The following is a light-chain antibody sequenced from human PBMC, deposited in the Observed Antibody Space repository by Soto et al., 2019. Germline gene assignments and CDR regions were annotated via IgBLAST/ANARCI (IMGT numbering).Light chain of an antibody. Sequence: QSALTQPASVSGSPGQSITISCTGTSSDVGGYNYVSWYQQHPGKAPKLMIYEVSNRPSGVSNRLSGSKSGNTASLTISGLQAEDEAAYYCSSYTSSSTLVFGGGTKLTVL. V-gene: IGLV2-14*01. CDR1: SSDVGGYNY. CDR3: SSYTSSSTLV. J-gene: IGLJ2*01. CDR2: EVS.